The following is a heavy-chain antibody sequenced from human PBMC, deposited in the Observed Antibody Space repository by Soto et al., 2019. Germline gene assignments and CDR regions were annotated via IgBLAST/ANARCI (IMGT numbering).Heavy chain of an antibody. Sequence: SETLSLTCTVSGASISSRGYYWTWIRQHPGKGLEWIGYIYYSGSTYYNPSLKSRVTISLDTSKNQFSLKLSSVTAADTAVYYCARDPRSLDDFPIWGRGTMVTVSS. V-gene: IGHV4-31*03. CDR2: IYYSGST. D-gene: IGHD3-3*01. CDR3: ARDPRSLDDFPI. CDR1: GASISSRGYY. J-gene: IGHJ3*02.